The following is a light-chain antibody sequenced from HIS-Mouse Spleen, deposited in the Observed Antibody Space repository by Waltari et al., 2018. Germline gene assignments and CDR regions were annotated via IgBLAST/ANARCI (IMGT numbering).Light chain of an antibody. CDR1: SSDVGGYNY. CDR3: SSYTSSSTPYV. V-gene: IGLV2-14*01. CDR2: EVS. Sequence: QSALTQPASVSGSPGQSITIPCTGTSSDVGGYNYVSWYQQHPGKAPQLMIYEVSNRPSGVSNRFSGSKSGNTASLTISGLQAEDEADYYCSSYTSSSTPYVFGTGTKVTVL. J-gene: IGLJ1*01.